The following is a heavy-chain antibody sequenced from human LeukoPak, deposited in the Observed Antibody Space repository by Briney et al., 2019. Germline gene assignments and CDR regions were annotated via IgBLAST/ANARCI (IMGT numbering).Heavy chain of an antibody. CDR3: AREVVVPAALFDY. J-gene: IGHJ4*02. CDR2: ISNSGSTM. V-gene: IGHV3-48*03. CDR1: GFTFSSYE. D-gene: IGHD2-2*01. Sequence: PGGSLRLSCVASGFTFSSYEMNWVRQAPGKGLEWVSYISNSGSTMYYADSVKGRFTISRDNAKNSLYLQMNSLRAEDTAVYYCAREVVVPAALFDYWGQGTLVTVSS.